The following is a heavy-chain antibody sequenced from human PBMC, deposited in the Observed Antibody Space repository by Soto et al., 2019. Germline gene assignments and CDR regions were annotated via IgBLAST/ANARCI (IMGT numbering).Heavy chain of an antibody. V-gene: IGHV3-73*01. CDR1: GFTFSGSA. Sequence: GGSLRLSCAASGFTFSGSAMPWVRQASGKGLEWVGRIRTEPYSYAAAYAASVKGRFTIFRDDSKNTAYLQMNSLKTEDTAVYYCTRLVEQKNSYSDYWGQRTLVTGSS. J-gene: IGHJ4*02. CDR2: IRTEPYSYAA. D-gene: IGHD1-26*01. CDR3: TRLVEQKNSYSDY.